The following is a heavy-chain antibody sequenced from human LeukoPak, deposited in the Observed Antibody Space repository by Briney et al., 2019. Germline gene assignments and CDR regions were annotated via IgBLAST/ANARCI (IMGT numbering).Heavy chain of an antibody. CDR3: AKDLNVAAAGYYFDY. J-gene: IGHJ4*02. Sequence: GGSLRLSCAASGFTFSNYGTHWVRQAPGKGLEWVAVIANDGRDKLYADSVKGRFTMSRDNSKNTVYLQMNSLRAEDTAVYSCAKDLNVAAAGYYFDYWGQGTLVTVSS. CDR1: GFTFSNYG. D-gene: IGHD6-13*01. CDR2: IANDGRDK. V-gene: IGHV3-30*18.